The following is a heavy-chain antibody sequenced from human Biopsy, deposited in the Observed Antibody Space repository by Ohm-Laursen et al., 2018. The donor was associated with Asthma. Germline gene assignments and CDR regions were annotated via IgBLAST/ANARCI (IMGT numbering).Heavy chain of an antibody. V-gene: IGHV3-30*04. J-gene: IGHJ4*02. D-gene: IGHD6-19*01. CDR3: AKEGVAGTHIED. CDR1: RFTYE. CDR2: ISYDGSSI. Sequence: SLRLSCTASRFTYETHWVRQAPGKGLEWVAVISYDGSSIYYADPVKGRFTISRDNSKNTLSLQMNSLTAEDTAVYYCAKEGVAGTHIEDWGQGTLVTVSS.